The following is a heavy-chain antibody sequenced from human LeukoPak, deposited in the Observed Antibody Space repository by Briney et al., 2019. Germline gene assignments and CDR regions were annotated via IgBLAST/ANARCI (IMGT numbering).Heavy chain of an antibody. D-gene: IGHD4-17*01. CDR1: GFTFSNYW. V-gene: IGHV3-74*01. Sequence: GGSLRLSCAASGFTFSNYWMQWVRQAPGKGLVWVSGINSDGSSTSYADSVKGRFTISRDNSKNTLLLQMNSLRADDTALYHCARTNPVYGDFDYWGQGILVTVSS. J-gene: IGHJ4*02. CDR2: INSDGSST. CDR3: ARTNPVYGDFDY.